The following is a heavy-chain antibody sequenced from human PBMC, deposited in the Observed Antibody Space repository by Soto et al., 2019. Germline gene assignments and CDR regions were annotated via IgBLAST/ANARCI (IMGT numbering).Heavy chain of an antibody. D-gene: IGHD1-26*01. CDR2: FDPEDGET. V-gene: IGHV1-24*01. J-gene: IGHJ3*02. CDR1: GYTLTELS. Sequence: ASVNVSCKVSGYTLTELSMHWVRQAPGKGLEWMGGFDPEDGETIYAQKFQGRVTMTEDTSTDTAYMELSSLRSEDTAVYYCATSHSGSYRAFDAFDIWGQGTMVTVSS. CDR3: ATSHSGSYRAFDAFDI.